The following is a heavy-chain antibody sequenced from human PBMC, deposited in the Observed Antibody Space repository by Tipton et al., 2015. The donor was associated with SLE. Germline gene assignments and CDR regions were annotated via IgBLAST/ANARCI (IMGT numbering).Heavy chain of an antibody. CDR3: ARDSAVNFWYFDL. J-gene: IGHJ2*01. Sequence: TLSLTCTVSGASISTHYWSWIRQPPGKGLEWNGYISYTGNTNFNPSLKSRVTMSVATSKNQFSLRLTSVTAADTAMYYCARDSAVNFWYFDLWGRGTLVTVSS. V-gene: IGHV4-59*11. CDR1: GASISTHY. CDR2: ISYTGNT.